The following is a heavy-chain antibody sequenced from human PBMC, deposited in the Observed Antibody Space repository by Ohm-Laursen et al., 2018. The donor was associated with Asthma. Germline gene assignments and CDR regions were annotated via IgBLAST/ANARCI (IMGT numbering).Heavy chain of an antibody. D-gene: IGHD1-7*01. CDR1: GFTFSSYT. CDR3: ARMPTHRIVPELNYFDY. Sequence: SLRLSCAASGFTFSSYTMNWVRQAPGKGLEWVSIISGLDNGAYTYYADSVRGRFTISRDNSKSTLFLQMNNLRAEDTAVYYCARMPTHRIVPELNYFDYWGQGTLVTVPS. V-gene: IGHV3-23*01. CDR2: ISGLDNGAYT. J-gene: IGHJ4*02.